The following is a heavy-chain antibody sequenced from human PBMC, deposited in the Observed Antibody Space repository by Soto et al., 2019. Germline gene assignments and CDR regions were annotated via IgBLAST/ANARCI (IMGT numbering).Heavy chain of an antibody. D-gene: IGHD3-10*01. CDR3: VYRQSFVELDSPVFDP. V-gene: IGHV2-5*02. CDR2: IYWDDDK. Sequence: QITLKESGPTLVKPTQTLTLTCTFSGFSLSTSGVGVGWIRQPPGKALEWLALIYWDDDKRYSPSVKSRLTVTTYSSKQHGVLTMTNLDPVDTATYYCVYRQSFVELDSPVFDPWGQGTLVTVSS. J-gene: IGHJ5*02. CDR1: GFSLSTSGVG.